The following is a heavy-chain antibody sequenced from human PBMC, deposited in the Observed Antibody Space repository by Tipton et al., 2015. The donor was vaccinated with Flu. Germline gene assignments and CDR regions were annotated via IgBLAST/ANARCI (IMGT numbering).Heavy chain of an antibody. CDR1: GGSISSYY. CDR3: ARVGGSSYYYYGTDV. D-gene: IGHD1-26*01. Sequence: TLSLTCTVSGGSISSYYWSWIRQPPGKGLEWIGYIYYSGSTNYNPSLKSRVTISVDTSKNQFSLKLSSVTAADTAVYYCARVGGSSYYYYGTDVWGQGTTVTVSS. V-gene: IGHV4-59*01. J-gene: IGHJ6*02. CDR2: IYYSGST.